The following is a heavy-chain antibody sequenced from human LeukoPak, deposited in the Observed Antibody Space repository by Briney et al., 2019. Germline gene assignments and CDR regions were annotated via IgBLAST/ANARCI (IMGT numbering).Heavy chain of an antibody. CDR3: ARDYGSGSCDY. D-gene: IGHD6-19*01. Sequence: PSETLSLTCTVSGGSISSYYWSWIRQPPGKGLEWIGYIYYSGSTNYNPSLKSRVTISVDTPKNQFSLKLSSVTAADTAVYYCARDYGSGSCDYWGQGTLVTVSS. J-gene: IGHJ4*02. CDR2: IYYSGST. V-gene: IGHV4-59*01. CDR1: GGSISSYY.